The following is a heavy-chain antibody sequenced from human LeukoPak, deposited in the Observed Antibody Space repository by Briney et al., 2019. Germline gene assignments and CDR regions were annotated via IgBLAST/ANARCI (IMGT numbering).Heavy chain of an antibody. CDR3: ARSSGWYYFDY. CDR2: INWNGGST. Sequence: GGSLRLSCAASGFTFSSYWMSWVRQAPGKGLEWVSSINWNGGSTGYADSVKGRFTISRDNAKNSLYLQMNSLRAEDTALYYCARSSGWYYFDYWGQGTLVTVSS. D-gene: IGHD6-19*01. J-gene: IGHJ4*02. CDR1: GFTFSSYW. V-gene: IGHV3-20*04.